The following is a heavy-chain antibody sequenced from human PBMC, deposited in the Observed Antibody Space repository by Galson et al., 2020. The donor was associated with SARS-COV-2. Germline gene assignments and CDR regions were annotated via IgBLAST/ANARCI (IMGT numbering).Heavy chain of an antibody. V-gene: IGHV3-7*01. J-gene: IGHJ1*01. CDR2: IKQYGSER. D-gene: IGHD3-3*01. CDR3: ARGSRFYDCWRGRVEYFQH. CDR1: GFTFSNYW. Sequence: GGSLRLSCRGSGFTFSNYWMNWVRQAPGQGLEWVANIKQYGSERYYVESVKGRFTISRDNAQNSLYLQMDSLRDDDSAVYFCARGSRFYDCWRGRVEYFQHGGLGTLVTVS.